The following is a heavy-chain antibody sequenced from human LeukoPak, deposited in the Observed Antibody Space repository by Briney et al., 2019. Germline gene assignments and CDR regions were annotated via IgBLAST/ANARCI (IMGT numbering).Heavy chain of an antibody. V-gene: IGHV3-48*01. Sequence: PGGSLRLSCAASGFIFSYYNMNWVRQTPGKGLEWLSYISSSSGTIYYADSVKGRLTISGDNAKNSLYLQMNSLRAEDTAVYYCARALGYSYGYAVDYWGQGTLVTVSS. D-gene: IGHD5-18*01. CDR3: ARALGYSYGYAVDY. CDR1: GFIFSYYN. CDR2: ISSSSGTI. J-gene: IGHJ4*02.